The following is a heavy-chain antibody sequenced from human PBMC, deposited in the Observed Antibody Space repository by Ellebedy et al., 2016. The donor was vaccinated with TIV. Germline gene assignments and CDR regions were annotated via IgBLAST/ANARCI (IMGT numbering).Heavy chain of an antibody. V-gene: IGHV4-39*07. CDR1: GFTVGNNY. Sequence: ESLKISCTASGFTVGNNYMNWLRQAPGKGLEWIGSIHYRGSTYYNPSLKSRVTISVDTSKNQFSLNLSSVTAADTAVYYCARDPALPRGRFDPWGQGTLVTVSS. CDR3: ARDPALPRGRFDP. J-gene: IGHJ5*02. CDR2: IHYRGST.